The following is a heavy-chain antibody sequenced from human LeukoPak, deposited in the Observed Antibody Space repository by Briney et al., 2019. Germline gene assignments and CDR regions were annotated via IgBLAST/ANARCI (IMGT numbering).Heavy chain of an antibody. Sequence: ASVKVSCKASGGTFSSYAISWVRQAPGQGLEWMGGIIPIFGTANYAQKFQGRVTITTDESTSTAYMELSRLRSDDTAVYYCARDNVEMATDSGGEDWFDPWGQGTLVTVSS. CDR3: ARDNVEMATDSGGEDWFDP. CDR2: IIPIFGTA. J-gene: IGHJ5*02. CDR1: GGTFSSYA. D-gene: IGHD5-24*01. V-gene: IGHV1-69*05.